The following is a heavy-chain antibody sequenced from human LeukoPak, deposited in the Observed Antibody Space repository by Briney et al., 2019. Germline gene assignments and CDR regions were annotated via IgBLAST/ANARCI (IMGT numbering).Heavy chain of an antibody. CDR3: AILREYYDFWSGYPYFDY. J-gene: IGHJ4*02. CDR2: MNPNSGNT. Sequence: GASVKVSCKASGYTFTSYDINWVRQAPGQGLEWMGWMNPNSGNTGYAQKFQGRVTTTRNTSISTAYMELSSLRSEDTAVYYCAILREYYDFWSGYPYFDYWGQGTLVTVSS. CDR1: GYTFTSYD. V-gene: IGHV1-8*01. D-gene: IGHD3-3*01.